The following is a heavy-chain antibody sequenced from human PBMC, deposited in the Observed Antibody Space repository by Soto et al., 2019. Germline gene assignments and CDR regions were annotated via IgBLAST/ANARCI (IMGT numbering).Heavy chain of an antibody. V-gene: IGHV4-31*03. Sequence: QVQLQESGPGLVKPSQTLSLTCTVSGGSISSGGYYWSWIRQHPGQGLEWIGYIYYSGSTYYNPSLKSRGTISVDTSKNQFSLKLSSVTAADTAVYYCARDYDFSHRVFDPWGQGTLVTVSS. J-gene: IGHJ5*02. D-gene: IGHD3-3*01. CDR2: IYYSGST. CDR1: GGSISSGGYY. CDR3: ARDYDFSHRVFDP.